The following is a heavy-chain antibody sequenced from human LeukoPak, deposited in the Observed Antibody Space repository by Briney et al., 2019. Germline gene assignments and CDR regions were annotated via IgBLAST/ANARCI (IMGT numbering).Heavy chain of an antibody. CDR2: ISSSSSYI. V-gene: IGHV3-21*01. CDR1: GFTFSSYS. J-gene: IGHJ4*02. CDR3: ARDGHYYDSSGYLDY. Sequence: GGSLRLSCAASGFTFSSYSMNWVRQAPGKGLEWVSSISSSSSYIYYADSVKGRFIISRDNAKNSLYLQMNSLRAEDTAVYYCARDGHYYDSSGYLDYWGQGTLVTVSS. D-gene: IGHD3-22*01.